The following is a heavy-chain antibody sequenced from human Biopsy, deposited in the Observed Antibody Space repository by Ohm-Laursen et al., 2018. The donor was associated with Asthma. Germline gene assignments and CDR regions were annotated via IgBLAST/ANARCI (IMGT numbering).Heavy chain of an antibody. V-gene: IGHV1-2*06. CDR2: IDTNSGGT. J-gene: IGHJ2*01. D-gene: IGHD3/OR15-3a*01. CDR1: GYTFTGYY. CDR3: ARIKIRSGAGTGRYFDL. Sequence: ASVKASCKASGYTFTGYYMHWVRQAPGQGLGWMGRIDTNSGGTKHAQKFLGRVTMTRDTSVNTAFMVLSRLRSDDTAVYYCARIKIRSGAGTGRYFDLWGRGTLVTVSS.